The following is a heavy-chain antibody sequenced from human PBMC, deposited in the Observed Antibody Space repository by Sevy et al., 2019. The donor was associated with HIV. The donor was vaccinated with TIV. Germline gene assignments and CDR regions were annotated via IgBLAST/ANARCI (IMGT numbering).Heavy chain of an antibody. CDR2: IGGSGDTT. Sequence: GGSLRLSCAASGFTFSSYAMTWVRQAPEKGLEWVSAIGGSGDTTYYADSVKGRFTISSDNSKNILYLQMNSLRPEDTAVYYCACVGGWEVGSLDNWLDPWGQGTLVTVSS. J-gene: IGHJ5*02. CDR3: ACVGGWEVGSLDNWLDP. V-gene: IGHV3-23*01. D-gene: IGHD1-26*01. CDR1: GFTFSSYA.